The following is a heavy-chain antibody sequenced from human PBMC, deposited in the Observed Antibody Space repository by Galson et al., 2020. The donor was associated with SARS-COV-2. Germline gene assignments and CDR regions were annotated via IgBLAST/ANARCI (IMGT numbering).Heavy chain of an antibody. Sequence: QLGESLKISCAASGFTVSSNYMSWVRQAPGKGLEWVSIIYSGENIYYADSVKGRFTISRDYSKNTLYLQMNSLRAEDTAVYYCAREHGDAAAFDMWGQGTVVTVSS. CDR2: IYSGENI. J-gene: IGHJ3*02. CDR3: AREHGDAAAFDM. CDR1: GFTVSSNY. V-gene: IGHV3-53*01. D-gene: IGHD4-17*01.